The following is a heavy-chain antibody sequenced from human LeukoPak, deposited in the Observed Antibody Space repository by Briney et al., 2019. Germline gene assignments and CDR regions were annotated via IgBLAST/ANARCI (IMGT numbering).Heavy chain of an antibody. D-gene: IGHD3-22*01. CDR2: IYYSGST. J-gene: IGHJ4*02. V-gene: IGHV4-59*01. CDR3: ARAPWGAHYDH. CDR1: GGSISSYY. Sequence: SETLSLTCTVSGGSISSYYWGWIRQPPGKGLEWIGYIYYSGSTNYNPSLKSRVTIPVDTSKNQFSLKLSSVTAADTAVYYCARAPWGAHYDHWGQGTLVTVSS.